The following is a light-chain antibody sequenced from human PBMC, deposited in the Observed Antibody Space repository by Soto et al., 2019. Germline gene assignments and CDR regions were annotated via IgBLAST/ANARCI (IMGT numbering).Light chain of an antibody. Sequence: DIQMTQSPSTLSASVGYRVTITWRASQSISSWLAWYQQKPGKAPKLLIYDASSLESGVPSRFSGSGSRTEFTLTISSLQPEDVATYYCQQADSLPITFGQGTRLEIK. CDR1: QSISSW. J-gene: IGKJ5*01. V-gene: IGKV1-5*01. CDR3: QQADSLPIT. CDR2: DAS.